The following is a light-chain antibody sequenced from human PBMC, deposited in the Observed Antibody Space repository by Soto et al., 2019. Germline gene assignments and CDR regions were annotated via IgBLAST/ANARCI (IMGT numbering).Light chain of an antibody. CDR3: QQFGRSPPSWT. CDR2: GAS. CDR1: QSVSSNY. V-gene: IGKV3-20*01. Sequence: ETVLTQSPGTLSLSPGERATLSCRASQSVSSNYLAWYQQKPGQAPRLLIYGASTRATGMPDRLSGSGSGKDFTLTISRLEPEDFAVYYCQQFGRSPPSWTFGQGTKVEIK. J-gene: IGKJ1*01.